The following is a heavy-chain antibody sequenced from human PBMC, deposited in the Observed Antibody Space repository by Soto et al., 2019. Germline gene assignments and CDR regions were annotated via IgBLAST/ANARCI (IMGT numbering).Heavy chain of an antibody. V-gene: IGHV1-18*04. CDR1: GYTFTSYG. CDR3: ARDSHDILTGYPTDNWFDP. J-gene: IGHJ5*02. Sequence: ASVKVSCKASGYTFTSYGISWVRQAPGQGLEWMGWISAYNGNTNYAQKLQGRVTMTTDTSTSTAYMELRSLRSDDTAVYYCARDSHDILTGYPTDNWFDPWGQGTLVTVSS. D-gene: IGHD3-9*01. CDR2: ISAYNGNT.